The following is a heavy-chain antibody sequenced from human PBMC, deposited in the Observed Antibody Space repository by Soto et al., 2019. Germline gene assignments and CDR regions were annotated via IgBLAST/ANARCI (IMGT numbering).Heavy chain of an antibody. CDR2: IWYNGSKK. Sequence: GGSLRLSCAASGFTFSSYGMLWVRQAPGKGLEWVAVIWYNGSKKYYGESVKGRFTIFRDNSENTLYLEMSSLRAEDTAVYYCARQLPVPYLAYAMDVWGQWTAVT. CDR1: GFTFSSYG. D-gene: IGHD6-19*01. V-gene: IGHV3-33*03. J-gene: IGHJ6*02. CDR3: ARQLPVPYLAYAMDV.